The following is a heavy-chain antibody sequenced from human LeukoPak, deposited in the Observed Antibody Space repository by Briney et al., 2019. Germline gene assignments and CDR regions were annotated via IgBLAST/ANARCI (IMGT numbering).Heavy chain of an antibody. CDR3: AGDEMVAGQHYGMDV. CDR2: IYYSGST. V-gene: IGHV4-61*01. D-gene: IGHD6-19*01. Sequence: SSETLSLTCTVSGGSVSSGSYYWSWIRQPPGRGLEWIGYIYYSGSTNYNPSLKSRVTISVDTSKNQFSLKLSSVTAADTAVYYCAGDEMVAGQHYGMDVWGQGTTVTVSS. J-gene: IGHJ6*02. CDR1: GGSVSSGSYY.